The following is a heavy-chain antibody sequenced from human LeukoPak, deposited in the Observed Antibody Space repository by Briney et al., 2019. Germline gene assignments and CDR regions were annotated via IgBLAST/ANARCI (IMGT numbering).Heavy chain of an antibody. V-gene: IGHV4-39*01. CDR1: GGSISSSSYY. Sequence: SETLSLTCTVSGGSISSSSYYWGWIRQPPGKGPEWIGSIYYSGSTYYNPSLKSRVTISVDTSKNQFSLKLSSVTAADTAVYYCARHWMITFGGVIVKDWFDPWGQGTLVTVSS. D-gene: IGHD3-16*02. CDR3: ARHWMITFGGVIVKDWFDP. J-gene: IGHJ5*02. CDR2: IYYSGST.